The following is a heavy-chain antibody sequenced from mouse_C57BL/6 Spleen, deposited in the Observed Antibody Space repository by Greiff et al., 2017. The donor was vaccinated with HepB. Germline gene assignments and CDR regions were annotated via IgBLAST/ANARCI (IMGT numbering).Heavy chain of an antibody. V-gene: IGHV1-15*01. CDR2: IDPETGGT. CDR3: TRGGFASGYYDSSDSAWFAY. D-gene: IGHD1-1*01. CDR1: GYTFTDYE. J-gene: IGHJ3*01. Sequence: VQLQQSGAELVRPGASVTLSCKASGYTFTDYEMHWVKQTPVHGLEWIGAIDPETGGTAYNQKLKGNAILTADKSYSTSYMELRSLTSEDSAVYYCTRGGFASGYYDSSDSAWFAYWGQGTLVTVSA.